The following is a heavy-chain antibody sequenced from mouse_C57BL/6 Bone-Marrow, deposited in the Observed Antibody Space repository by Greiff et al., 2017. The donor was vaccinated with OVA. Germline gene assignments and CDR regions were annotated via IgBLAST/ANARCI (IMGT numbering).Heavy chain of an antibody. V-gene: IGHV1-50*01. CDR1: GYTFTSYW. D-gene: IGHD1-3*01. Sequence: QVQLQQPGAELVKPGASVKLSCKASGYTFTSYWMQWVKQRPGQGLEWIGEIDPSDSYTNYNQKFKGKATLTVDTSSSTAYMQLSSLTSEDSAVYYCAAHPYPYYFDYWGQGTTLTVSS. CDR3: AAHPYPYYFDY. J-gene: IGHJ2*01. CDR2: IDPSDSYT.